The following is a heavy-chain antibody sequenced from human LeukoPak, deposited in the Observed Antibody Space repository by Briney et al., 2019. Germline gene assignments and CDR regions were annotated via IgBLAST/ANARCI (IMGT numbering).Heavy chain of an antibody. V-gene: IGHV3-21*06. CDR3: LRGDRSDY. Sequence: GGSLRLSCEASGFTFNTYSMNWARQAPGKGLEWVSSIDSSGGYMFYADSVKGRFIISRDNAKDSLYLQMNSLRVEDTDVYYCLRGDRSDYWGQGILVTVSS. CDR1: GFTFNTYS. J-gene: IGHJ4*02. CDR2: IDSSGGYM.